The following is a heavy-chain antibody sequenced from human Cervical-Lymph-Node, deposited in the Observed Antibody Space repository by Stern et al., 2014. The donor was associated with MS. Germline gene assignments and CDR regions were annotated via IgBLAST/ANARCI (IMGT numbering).Heavy chain of an antibody. J-gene: IGHJ6*02. CDR1: GYTFTNNW. CDR2: IYPDDSDI. D-gene: IGHD1-1*01. Sequence: EMQLVESGAEVKKPGESLKISCKGSGYTFTNNWIAWVRQMPGKGLEWMGIIYPDDSDIRYSPSLQGQVTISADKSISPAYLQWSSLKAADSAVYYCARHPPRRKWDDPNYGMDVWGQGTTVTVSS. CDR3: ARHPPRRKWDDPNYGMDV. V-gene: IGHV5-51*01.